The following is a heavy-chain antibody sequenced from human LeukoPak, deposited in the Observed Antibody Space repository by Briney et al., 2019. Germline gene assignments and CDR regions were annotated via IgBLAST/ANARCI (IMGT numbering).Heavy chain of an antibody. D-gene: IGHD3-10*01. V-gene: IGHV4-59*08. CDR2: IHYSGST. J-gene: IGHJ4*02. Sequence: SGTLSLTCTVSGGSISGFHWSWIRQPPGKGLEWIGCIHYSGSTDYNPSLKSRVTISVDTSKNQFSLKLSSVTAADTAVYYCTRHLDYYGSGSYEYWGQGTLVTVSS. CDR1: GGSISGFH. CDR3: TRHLDYYGSGSYEY.